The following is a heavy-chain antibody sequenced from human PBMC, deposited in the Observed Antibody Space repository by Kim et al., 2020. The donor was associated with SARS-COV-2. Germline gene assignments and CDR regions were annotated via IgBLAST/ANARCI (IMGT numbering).Heavy chain of an antibody. D-gene: IGHD3-22*01. Sequence: SETLSLTCAVYGGSFSGYYWSWIRQPPGKGLEWIGEINHSGSTNYNPSLKSRVTISVDTSKNQFSLKLSSVTAADTAVYYCAGTYYYDSSGYYLDYWGQGTLVTVSS. CDR1: GGSFSGYY. V-gene: IGHV4-34*01. J-gene: IGHJ4*02. CDR3: AGTYYYDSSGYYLDY. CDR2: INHSGST.